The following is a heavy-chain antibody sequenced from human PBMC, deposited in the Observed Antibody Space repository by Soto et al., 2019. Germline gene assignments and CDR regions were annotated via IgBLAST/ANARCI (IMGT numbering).Heavy chain of an antibody. J-gene: IGHJ4*02. D-gene: IGHD5-12*01. CDR2: IYYSGST. Sequence: SETLSLTCTVSGGSISSGDYYWSWIRQPPGKGLEWIGYIYYSGSTYYNPSLKSRVTISVDTSKNQFSLKLSSVTAADTAVYYCAREGKGDGYNHFDYWGQGTLVTVPS. V-gene: IGHV4-30-4*01. CDR3: AREGKGDGYNHFDY. CDR1: GGSISSGDYY.